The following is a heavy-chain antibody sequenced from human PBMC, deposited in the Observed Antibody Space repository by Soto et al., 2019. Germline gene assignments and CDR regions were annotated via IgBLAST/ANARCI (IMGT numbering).Heavy chain of an antibody. Sequence: QVQLVQSGAEVKKPGSSVKVSCKASGGTFSSYTISWVRQAPGQGLEWMGRIIPILGIANYAQKFQGRVTITADKSTSTAYVELSSLRSEDTAVYYCARLALYGSGSYAPYGMDVWGQGTTVTVSS. V-gene: IGHV1-69*02. CDR1: GGTFSSYT. J-gene: IGHJ6*02. CDR3: ARLALYGSGSYAPYGMDV. D-gene: IGHD3-10*01. CDR2: IIPILGIA.